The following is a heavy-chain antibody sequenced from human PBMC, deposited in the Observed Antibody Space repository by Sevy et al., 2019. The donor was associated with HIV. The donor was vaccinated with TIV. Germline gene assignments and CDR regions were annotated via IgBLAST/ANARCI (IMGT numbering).Heavy chain of an antibody. J-gene: IGHJ4*02. CDR3: TLEGLYCSGGTCYSEGFDY. D-gene: IGHD2-15*01. V-gene: IGHV3-15*03. Sequence: GGSLRLSCAAFGFTVSDAWMSWVRQAPGKGLQWVGRIKSKADGGTTDDVTPVKGRFTISRFDSKNTLYMQIKSLKTEGTAVYYCTLEGLYCSGGTCYSEGFDYWGQGILVTVSS. CDR2: IKSKADGGTT. CDR1: GFTVSDAW.